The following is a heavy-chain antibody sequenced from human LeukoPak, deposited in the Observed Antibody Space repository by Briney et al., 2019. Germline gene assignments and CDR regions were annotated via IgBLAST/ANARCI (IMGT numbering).Heavy chain of an antibody. Sequence: GRSLRLSCAASGFTYSNYAMYWVRQAPGKGLEWVAVISYDGSDKFYADSVKGRFTISRDNSKNTLYLQMNDLKAEDTAVYYCANSILSPGGAFDYWGQGTLVAVSS. D-gene: IGHD2-15*01. J-gene: IGHJ4*02. V-gene: IGHV3-30-3*01. CDR2: ISYDGSDK. CDR3: ANSILSPGGAFDY. CDR1: GFTYSNYA.